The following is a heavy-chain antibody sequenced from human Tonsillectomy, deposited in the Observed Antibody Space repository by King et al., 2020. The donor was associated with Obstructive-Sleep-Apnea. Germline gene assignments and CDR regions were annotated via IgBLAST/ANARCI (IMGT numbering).Heavy chain of an antibody. V-gene: IGHV4-59*08. Sequence: QLQESGPGLVKPSETLSLTCTVSGGSMRGFHWSWIRQPPGKGLEYVASVYSSGVITYNPSLRSRVTLSLDMSKEQFSLNLSSVMAADTALYFCARPEYGIGYAYWGQGALVTVSA. J-gene: IGHJ4*02. CDR1: GGSMRGFH. CDR2: VYSSGVI. D-gene: IGHD2-2*01. CDR3: ARPEYGIGYAY.